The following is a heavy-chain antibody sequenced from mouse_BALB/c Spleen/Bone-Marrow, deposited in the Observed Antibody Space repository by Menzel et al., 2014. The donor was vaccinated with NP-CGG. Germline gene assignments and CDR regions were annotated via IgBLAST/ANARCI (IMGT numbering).Heavy chain of an antibody. V-gene: IGHV2-6-1*01. CDR1: GFSLTSYG. CDR2: IWSDGST. J-gene: IGHJ4*01. Sequence: VKVVESGPGLVAPSQSLSITCTISGFSLTSYGVHWVRQPPGKGLEWLVVIWSDGSTTYNSALKSRLSISKDNSKSQVFLKMNSLQADDTAMYYCARCYYGYAMDYWGQGTSVTVSS. D-gene: IGHD1-1*01. CDR3: ARCYYGYAMDY.